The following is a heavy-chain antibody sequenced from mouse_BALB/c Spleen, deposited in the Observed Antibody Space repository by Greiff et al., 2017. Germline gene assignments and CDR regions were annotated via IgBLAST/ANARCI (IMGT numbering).Heavy chain of an antibody. J-gene: IGHJ2*01. CDR3: ARSGLGYYLDY. CDR1: GYTFTSYW. CDR2: INPSTGYT. Sequence: VQLQQSGAELAKPGASVKMSCKASGYTFTSYWMHWVKQRPGQGLEWIGYINPSTGYTEYNQKFKDKATLTADKSSSTAYMQLSSLTSEDSAVYYCARSGLGYYLDYWGQGTTLTVAS. D-gene: IGHD4-1*01. V-gene: IGHV1-7*01.